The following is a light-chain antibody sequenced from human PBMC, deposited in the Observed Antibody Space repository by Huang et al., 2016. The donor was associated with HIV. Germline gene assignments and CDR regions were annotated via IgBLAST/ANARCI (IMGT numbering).Light chain of an antibody. CDR2: EGS. V-gene: IGKV2D-29*02. Sequence: EIVMTQTPLSLSVTPGQPASISCRSSQSLLYSDGKTYLYWYLQRPGQSPQLLIYEGSNRFSGVPDRFSGSGSGTDFTLKISRVEAEDVGVYYCMLSIQLPLITFGQGTRLEIK. CDR3: MLSIQLPLIT. J-gene: IGKJ5*01. CDR1: QSLLYSDGKTY.